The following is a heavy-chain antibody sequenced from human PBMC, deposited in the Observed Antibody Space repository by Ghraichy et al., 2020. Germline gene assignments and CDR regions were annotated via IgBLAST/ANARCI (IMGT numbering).Heavy chain of an antibody. CDR1: GGSISSYY. J-gene: IGHJ4*02. CDR3: SRVEDSSGYYYSVY. Sequence: SETLSLTCTVSGGSISSYYWSWIRQPPGQGLEWIGYIYYSGSTNYNPSLKSRVTISVDTSKNQFSLKLSSVTAADTAVYYCSRVEDSSGYYYSVYWGQGTLVTVSS. D-gene: IGHD3-22*01. V-gene: IGHV4-59*01. CDR2: IYYSGST.